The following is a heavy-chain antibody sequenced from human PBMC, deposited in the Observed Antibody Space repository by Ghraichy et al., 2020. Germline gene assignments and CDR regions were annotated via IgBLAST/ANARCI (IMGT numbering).Heavy chain of an antibody. Sequence: SQTLSLTCTVSGDPVSGGGYYWSWIRQPPGKGLEWIGLAFYGGSNVYNPSLKSRVSVSIDTSSNQFSLGLDSVTAADTAIYYCASESSQGYIRHFDHWGQGTLVTVSS. CDR1: GDPVSGGGYY. CDR3: ASESSQGYIRHFDH. V-gene: IGHV4-61*08. D-gene: IGHD5-24*01. J-gene: IGHJ4*02. CDR2: AFYGGSN.